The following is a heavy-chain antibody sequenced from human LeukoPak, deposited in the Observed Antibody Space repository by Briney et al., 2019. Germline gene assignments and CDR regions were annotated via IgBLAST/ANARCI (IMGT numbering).Heavy chain of an antibody. D-gene: IGHD3-22*01. V-gene: IGHV1-8*01. CDR3: ARGFAAYDTSDYAFSYY. CDR2: MNPNSGDT. Sequence: AASVTVSCKASGYTFTNYDLTWVRQATGQGLEWMGWMNPNSGDTGYAQKFQGRLTMTRDTSTSTAYMELSSLRSEDTAIYYCARGFAAYDTSDYAFSYYWGQGTLVTVSS. J-gene: IGHJ4*02. CDR1: GYTFTNYD.